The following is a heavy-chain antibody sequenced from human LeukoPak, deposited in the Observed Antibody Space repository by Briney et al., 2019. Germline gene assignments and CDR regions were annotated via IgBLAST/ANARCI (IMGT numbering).Heavy chain of an antibody. CDR3: ARDGTTDYYDSSGYYYTFDY. D-gene: IGHD3-22*01. J-gene: IGHJ4*02. CDR1: GGSISSSSYY. V-gene: IGHV4-39*07. Sequence: SETLSLTCTVSGGSISSSSYYWGWIRQPPGKGLEWIGSIYYSGSTYYNPSLKSRVTISVDTSKNQFSLKLSSVTAADTAVYYCARDGTTDYYDSSGYYYTFDYWGQGTLVTVSS. CDR2: IYYSGST.